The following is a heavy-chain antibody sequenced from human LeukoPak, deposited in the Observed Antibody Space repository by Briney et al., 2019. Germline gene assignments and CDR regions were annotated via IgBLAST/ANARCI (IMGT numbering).Heavy chain of an antibody. CDR1: GGSISSSSYY. CDR2: IYYSGST. V-gene: IGHV4-39*07. CDR3: ARDGSRRITIFGARPRGVDY. Sequence: SETLSLTCTVSGGSISSSSYYWGWIRQPPGKGLEWIGSIYYSGSTDYNPSLKSRVTISADTSKNQFSLKLSSVTAADTAVYYCARDGSRRITIFGARPRGVDYWGQGTLVTVSS. D-gene: IGHD3-3*01. J-gene: IGHJ4*02.